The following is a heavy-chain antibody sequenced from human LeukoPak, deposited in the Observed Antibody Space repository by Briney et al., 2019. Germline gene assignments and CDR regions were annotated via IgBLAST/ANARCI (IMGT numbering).Heavy chain of an antibody. CDR1: GGPISNYY. CDR3: ARDSGGSGSRYYFDY. J-gene: IGHJ4*02. D-gene: IGHD3-10*01. Sequence: SETLSLTCTVSGGPISNYYWSWIRQPPGKGLEWIGYIYYSGSTNYNPSLKSRVTISVDTSKNQFSLNLSSVTAADTAVYYCARDSGGSGSRYYFDYWGQGTLVTVSS. CDR2: IYYSGST. V-gene: IGHV4-59*01.